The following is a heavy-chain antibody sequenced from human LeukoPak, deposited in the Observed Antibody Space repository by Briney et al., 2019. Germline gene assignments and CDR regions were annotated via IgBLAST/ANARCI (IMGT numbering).Heavy chain of an antibody. Sequence: PGGSLRLSCAASGFIFSSYGMHWVRQAPGKGLEWVTFIRYDGSNKYYADSVKGRFTISRDNSKNTLYLQMNGLRAEDTAVYYCARDVGIQDAFDIWGQGTMVTVSS. CDR3: ARDVGIQDAFDI. CDR1: GFIFSSYG. J-gene: IGHJ3*02. D-gene: IGHD1-1*01. CDR2: IRYDGSNK. V-gene: IGHV3-30*02.